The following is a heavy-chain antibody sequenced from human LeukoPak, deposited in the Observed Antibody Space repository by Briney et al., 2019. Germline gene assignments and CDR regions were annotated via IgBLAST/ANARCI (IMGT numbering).Heavy chain of an antibody. CDR1: GFTVSSYW. CDR2: IHQNGRSE. J-gene: IGHJ4*02. V-gene: IGHV3-7*03. D-gene: IGHD6-13*01. CDR3: ARDLSSRDAY. Sequence: SLRLSCAASGFTVSSYWMSWVRQAPGEGLEWVACIHQNGRSEYYVDSVKGRFAISRDNTKNSLYLQMSSLTVEDTAVYYCARDLSSRDAYWGQGTLVTVSS.